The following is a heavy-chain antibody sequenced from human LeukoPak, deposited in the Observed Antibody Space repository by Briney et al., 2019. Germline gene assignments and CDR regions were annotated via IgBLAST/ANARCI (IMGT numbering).Heavy chain of an antibody. CDR2: IYYSGST. Sequence: SETLSLTCTVSGGSISSYYWSWIRQPPGKGLEWIGYIYYSGSTNYNPSLKSRVTISVDTSKNQFSLKLSSVTAADTAVYYCATTTTVVPPGLDYWGQGTLVTVSS. D-gene: IGHD4-23*01. J-gene: IGHJ4*02. CDR1: GGSISSYY. CDR3: ATTTTVVPPGLDY. V-gene: IGHV4-59*12.